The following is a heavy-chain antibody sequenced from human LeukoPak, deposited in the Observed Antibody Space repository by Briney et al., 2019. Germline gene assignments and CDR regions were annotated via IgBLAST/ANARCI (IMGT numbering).Heavy chain of an antibody. CDR3: ARGGYGKTLYYSDY. Sequence: PSETLSLTCTVSGGSISSYFWSWIRQPPGKGLEWIGHIYYSGSTTYNPSLKSRVTISADTSKNQFSLRLSSVTAADTAVYYCARGGYGKTLYYSDYWGQGTLVTVSS. CDR1: GGSISSYF. D-gene: IGHD5-12*01. J-gene: IGHJ4*02. CDR2: IYYSGST. V-gene: IGHV4-59*08.